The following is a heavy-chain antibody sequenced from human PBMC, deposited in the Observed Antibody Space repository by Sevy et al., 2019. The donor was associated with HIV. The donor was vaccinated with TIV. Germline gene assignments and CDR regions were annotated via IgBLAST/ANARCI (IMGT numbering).Heavy chain of an antibody. Sequence: GGSLRLSCAASGFTLSDYYMSWIRQAPGKGLEWVSYISGSDDTKYYADSVKGRFTISRDNAKNSLYLQMNSLRAEDTAVYYCARDHVKDGDLGDYYYFAMDVSGQGTTVTVSS. J-gene: IGHJ6*02. CDR1: GFTLSDYY. V-gene: IGHV3-11*01. D-gene: IGHD4-17*01. CDR3: ARDHVKDGDLGDYYYFAMDV. CDR2: ISGSDDTK.